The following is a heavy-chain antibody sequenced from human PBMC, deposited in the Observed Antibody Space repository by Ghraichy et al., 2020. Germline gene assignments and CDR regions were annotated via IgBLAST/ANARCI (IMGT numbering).Heavy chain of an antibody. CDR3: ARTKLWLYNWFDP. D-gene: IGHD5-12*01. V-gene: IGHV4-34*01. CDR2: INHSGST. CDR1: GGSFSGYY. J-gene: IGHJ5*02. Sequence: SQTLSLTCAVYGGSFSGYYWSWIRQPPGKGLEWIGEINHSGSTNYNPSLKSRVTISVDTSKNQFSLKLSSVTAADTAVYYCARTKLWLYNWFDPWGQGTLVTVSS.